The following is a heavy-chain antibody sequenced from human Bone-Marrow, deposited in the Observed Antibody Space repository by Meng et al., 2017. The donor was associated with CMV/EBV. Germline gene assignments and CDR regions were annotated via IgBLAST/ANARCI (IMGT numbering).Heavy chain of an antibody. Sequence: GGSLRLSCAASGFTFSSYWMHWVRQAPGKGLAWVSRINSDGSSTSYADSVKGRFTISRDNAKNTLYLQMNSLRAEDTAVYYCARDRGAYYDFWSGYYGPYYYYGMDVWGQGTTVTVSS. V-gene: IGHV3-74*01. CDR1: GFTFSSYW. J-gene: IGHJ6*02. CDR2: INSDGSST. D-gene: IGHD3-3*01. CDR3: ARDRGAYYDFWSGYYGPYYYYGMDV.